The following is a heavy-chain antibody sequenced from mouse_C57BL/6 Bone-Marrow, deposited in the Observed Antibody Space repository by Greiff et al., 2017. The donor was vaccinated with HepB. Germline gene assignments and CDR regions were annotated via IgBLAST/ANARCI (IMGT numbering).Heavy chain of an antibody. Sequence: QVQLQQPGAELVKPGASVKVSSKASGYTFTSYWMNWVKQRPGQGLEWIGRIHLSDSDTNYNQKFKGKATLTVDNSSSTAYMQLSSLTSRDSAFYYCAIIDYLGQGTTLTVSS. CDR2: IHLSDSDT. CDR1: GYTFTSYW. J-gene: IGHJ2*01. CDR3: AIIDY. V-gene: IGHV1-74*01.